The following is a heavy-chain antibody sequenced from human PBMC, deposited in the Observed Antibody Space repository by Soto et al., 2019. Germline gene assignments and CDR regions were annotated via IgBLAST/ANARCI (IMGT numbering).Heavy chain of an antibody. J-gene: IGHJ6*02. CDR3: AKGKSSGGGWNYGMDV. V-gene: IGHV3-23*01. Sequence: EVQLLESGGGLVQPGGSLRLSCAASGFTFSSYAMSWVRQAPGKGLEWVSVISSSGGSTYYADSVEGRFTISRDNSKNTLYLQMNSLRAEDTAVYYCAKGKSSGGGWNYGMDVWGQGTTVTVSS. D-gene: IGHD6-19*01. CDR2: ISSSGGST. CDR1: GFTFSSYA.